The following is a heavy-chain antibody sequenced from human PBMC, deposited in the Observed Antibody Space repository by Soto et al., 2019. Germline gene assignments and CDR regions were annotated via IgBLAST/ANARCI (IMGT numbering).Heavy chain of an antibody. CDR3: AKAGYCSGGSCYSVAL. CDR2: ISGSADST. J-gene: IGHJ3*01. V-gene: IGHV3-23*01. CDR1: GFTFSSYA. Sequence: SLRLSCAASGFTFSSYAMSWVRQAPGKGLEWVSAISGSADSTYYADSVKGRFTISRDNSKNTLYLQMNSLRAEDTAVYYCAKAGYCSGGSCYSVALWGQGTMVTVSS. D-gene: IGHD2-15*01.